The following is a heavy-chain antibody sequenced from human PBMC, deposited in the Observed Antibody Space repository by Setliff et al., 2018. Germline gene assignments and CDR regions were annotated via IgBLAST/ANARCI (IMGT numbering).Heavy chain of an antibody. Sequence: PSETLSLTCTVSGDSISSGSYYWTWIRQPAGKGLEWIGHFHTGGSTNYNPSLKSRVTISVDTSKNQFSLKLSSVTAADRAVYYCARIAYFDFWRGFGVGAFDLWGHGSVVTVSS. CDR2: FHTGGST. V-gene: IGHV4-61*09. CDR1: GDSISSGSYY. J-gene: IGHJ3*01. CDR3: ARIAYFDFWRGFGVGAFDL. D-gene: IGHD3-3*01.